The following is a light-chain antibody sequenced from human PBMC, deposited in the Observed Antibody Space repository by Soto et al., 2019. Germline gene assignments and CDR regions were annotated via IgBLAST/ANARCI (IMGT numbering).Light chain of an antibody. CDR2: DAS. CDR3: QQYNTFAWA. V-gene: IGKV1-5*01. CDR1: QSISSR. J-gene: IGKJ1*01. Sequence: IQLTQSPSTLSASVGDRVTITCRTSQSISSRLAWYQQKPGKAPEVLIYDASSLQSGVPSRFSGSGSGTEFTLTISSLQPDDFATYYCQQYNTFAWAFGQGTRVEIK.